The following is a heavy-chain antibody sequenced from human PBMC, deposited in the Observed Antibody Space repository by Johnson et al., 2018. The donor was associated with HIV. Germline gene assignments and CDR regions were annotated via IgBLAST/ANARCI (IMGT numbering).Heavy chain of an antibody. V-gene: IGHV3-43D*03. CDR1: GFTFDNYA. CDR2: ISWDGGSS. CDR3: VKDSDTYYYGSGDAFDV. J-gene: IGHJ3*01. D-gene: IGHD3-10*01. Sequence: VQLVESGGVMVQPGGSLRLSCAVSGFTFDNYAMHWVRPAPGKGLEWVSLISWDGGSSHYADSVQGRFTISRDNTKNSLYLQMNSLRAEDTALYYCVKDSDTYYYGSGDAFDVWGQGTMVTVSS.